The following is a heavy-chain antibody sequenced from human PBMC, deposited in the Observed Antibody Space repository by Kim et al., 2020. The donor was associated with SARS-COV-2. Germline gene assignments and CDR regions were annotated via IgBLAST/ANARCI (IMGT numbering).Heavy chain of an antibody. J-gene: IGHJ4*02. V-gene: IGHV4-34*01. D-gene: IGHD6-13*01. CDR1: GGSFSDYY. Sequence: SETLSLTCAVYGGSFSDYYWSWIRQPPGKGLEWIGEINQSGTTSYNPSPKSRGTMSVDKSRNQFSLRLSSVTAADTAAYYCARTYSSSWPPDYWGQGTLVTLSS. CDR3: ARTYSSSWPPDY. CDR2: INQSGTT.